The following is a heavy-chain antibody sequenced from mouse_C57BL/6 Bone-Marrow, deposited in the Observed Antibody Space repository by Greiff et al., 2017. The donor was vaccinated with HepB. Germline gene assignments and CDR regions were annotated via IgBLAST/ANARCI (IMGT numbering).Heavy chain of an antibody. D-gene: IGHD2-5*01. V-gene: IGHV1-54*01. Sequence: VQLQQSGAELVRPGTSVKVSCKASGYAFTNYLIEWVKQRPGQGLEWIGVINPGSGGTNYNEKFKGKAKLTADKSSSTAYMQLSSLTTEDSAVYFCSRHSNYERDYYSMDYWGQGTSVTVSS. CDR2: INPGSGGT. CDR1: GYAFTNYL. CDR3: SRHSNYERDYYSMDY. J-gene: IGHJ4*01.